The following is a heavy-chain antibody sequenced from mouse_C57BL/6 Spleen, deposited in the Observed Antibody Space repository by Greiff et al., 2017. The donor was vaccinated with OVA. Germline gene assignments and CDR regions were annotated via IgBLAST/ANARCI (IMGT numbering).Heavy chain of an antibody. J-gene: IGHJ4*01. V-gene: IGHV14-3*01. CDR2: IDPANGNT. Sequence: EVQLQQSVAELVRPGASVKLSCTASGFTIKNTYMHWVKQRPEQGLEWIGRIDPANGNTKYAPKFQGKATITADTSSNTAYLQLSSLTSEDTAIDYCARSTNLLGAMDYWGQGTSVTVSS. CDR3: ARSTNLLGAMDY. CDR1: GFTIKNTY. D-gene: IGHD2-1*01.